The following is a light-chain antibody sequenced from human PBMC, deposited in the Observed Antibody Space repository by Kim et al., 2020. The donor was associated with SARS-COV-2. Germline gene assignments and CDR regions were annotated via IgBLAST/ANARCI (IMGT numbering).Light chain of an antibody. CDR3: QQYFGTPWT. CDR1: QSLLYNSNNKNY. CDR2: WAS. J-gene: IGKJ1*01. Sequence: DIVVAQSPDSLALSLGERATISCKSSQSLLYNSNNKNYLAWYQQKPGHPPKLLIYWASIRESGVPDRFSGGGSGTDFTLTISSLQAEDVAVYYCQQYFGTPWTFGQGTKVDIK. V-gene: IGKV4-1*01.